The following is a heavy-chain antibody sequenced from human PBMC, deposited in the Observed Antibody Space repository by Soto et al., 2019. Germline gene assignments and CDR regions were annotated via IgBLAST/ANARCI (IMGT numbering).Heavy chain of an antibody. CDR1: GFILSDYG. CDR2: ISYDGSNK. J-gene: IGHJ4*02. D-gene: IGHD6-6*01. CDR3: AKDHSSSFPSFDY. Sequence: AGGSLRLSCAASGFILSDYGMHWVRQAPDKGLEWVAVISYDGSNKYYADSVKGRFTISRDKSKNTLYLQMSSLRTDDTAMYYCAKDHSSSFPSFDYWGQGTLVTVSS. V-gene: IGHV3-30*18.